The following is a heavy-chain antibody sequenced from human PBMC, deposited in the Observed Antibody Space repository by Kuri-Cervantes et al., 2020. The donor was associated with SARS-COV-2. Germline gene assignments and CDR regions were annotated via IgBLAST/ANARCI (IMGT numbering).Heavy chain of an antibody. CDR1: GSTFSSYG. J-gene: IGHJ6*03. CDR3: ARGRRIAAAGRSLKHYYYMDV. D-gene: IGHD6-13*01. V-gene: IGHV3-30*02. Sequence: GESLKISCAASGSTFSSYGMHWVRQAPGKGLEWVAFIRCDGSNKYYADSVKGRFTISRDNAKNSLYLQMNSLRAEDTAVYYCARGRRIAAAGRSLKHYYYMDVWGKGTTVTVSS. CDR2: IRCDGSNK.